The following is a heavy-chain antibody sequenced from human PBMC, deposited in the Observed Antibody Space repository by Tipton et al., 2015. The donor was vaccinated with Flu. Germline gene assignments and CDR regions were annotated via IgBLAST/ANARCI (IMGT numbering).Heavy chain of an antibody. V-gene: IGHV3-15*01. CDR3: TTTAATFYSDY. CDR2: IKSKADGESS. CDR1: GFTFSNAW. J-gene: IGHJ4*02. D-gene: IGHD2-2*02. Sequence: QLVQSGGGLVKPGGSLRVSCATSGFTFSNAWMSWVRQAPGKGLEWVGRIKSKADGESSDYAAPVKGRFTISRDDSRNTPSLQMNSLKTEDTAVYYCTTTAATFYSDYWGQGTLVTVSS.